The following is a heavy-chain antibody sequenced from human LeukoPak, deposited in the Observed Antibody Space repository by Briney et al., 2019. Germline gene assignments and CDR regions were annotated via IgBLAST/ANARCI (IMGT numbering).Heavy chain of an antibody. CDR2: INHSGST. CDR3: ARGRGETYSRAGIAVAGTGDY. CDR1: GGSFSGYY. J-gene: IGHJ4*02. Sequence: SETLSLTCAVYGGSFSGYYWSWIRQPPGKGLEWIGEINHSGSTNYNPSLKSRVTISVDTSKNQFSLKLSSVTAADTAVYYCARGRGETYSRAGIAVAGTGDYWGQGTLVTVSS. V-gene: IGHV4-34*01. D-gene: IGHD6-19*01.